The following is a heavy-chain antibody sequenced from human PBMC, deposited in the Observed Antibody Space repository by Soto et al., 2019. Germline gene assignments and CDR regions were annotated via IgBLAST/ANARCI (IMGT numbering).Heavy chain of an antibody. D-gene: IGHD1-1*01. Sequence: GGSLRLSCAASGLTFRSYAMHWVRQAPGKGLEWVAVISYDGSNKYNADAVKGRFTISRDNSKNMLYLQMDSLRAEDTAVYYCAREMATTDNYYGMDVWGRGTTVTVSS. CDR3: AREMATTDNYYGMDV. CDR1: GLTFRSYA. V-gene: IGHV3-30-3*01. CDR2: ISYDGSNK. J-gene: IGHJ6*02.